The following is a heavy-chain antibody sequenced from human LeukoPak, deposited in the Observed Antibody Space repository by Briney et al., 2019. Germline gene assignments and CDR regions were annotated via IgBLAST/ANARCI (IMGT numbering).Heavy chain of an antibody. CDR1: GGSISSGSYY. V-gene: IGHV4-61*02. Sequence: SQTLSLTCTVSGGSISSGSYYWSWLRQPAGKGLQWIGRLHTSGSTNYNPSHRSRVTISVDTSKNQFSLKLRSMTAADTAVYYCARERGGIVGDTNAFDIWGQGTMVTVSS. J-gene: IGHJ3*02. D-gene: IGHD1-26*01. CDR3: ARERGGIVGDTNAFDI. CDR2: LHTSGST.